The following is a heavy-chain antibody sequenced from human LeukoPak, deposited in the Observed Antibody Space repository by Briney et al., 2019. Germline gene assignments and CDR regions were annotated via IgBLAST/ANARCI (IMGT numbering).Heavy chain of an antibody. J-gene: IGHJ4*02. CDR3: AKRPSDYGDYVTYFDY. CDR1: GFSFISYG. CDR2: ISDDGRNK. V-gene: IGHV3-30*18. Sequence: GGSLRLSCAASGFSFISYGMHWLRQAPGKGLEWVGVISDDGRNKKYADSVKGRFTISRDNSKDTLYLQMNSLRDEDTAVYYCAKRPSDYGDYVTYFDYWGQGTLVTVSS. D-gene: IGHD4-17*01.